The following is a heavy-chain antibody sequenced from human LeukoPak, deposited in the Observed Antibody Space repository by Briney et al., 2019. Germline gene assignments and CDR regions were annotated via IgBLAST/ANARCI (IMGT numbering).Heavy chain of an antibody. CDR3: AKGVAVASPYYFDC. J-gene: IGHJ4*02. V-gene: IGHV3-23*01. CDR1: GFTFSSYA. CDR2: ISGSGSST. D-gene: IGHD6-19*01. Sequence: GGSLRLSCAASGFTFSSYAMSWVRQAPGKGLEWVSPISGSGSSTYYADSVKGRFTISRDNSKNTLYLQMNSLRAEDTAVYYCAKGVAVASPYYFDCWGQGTLVTVSS.